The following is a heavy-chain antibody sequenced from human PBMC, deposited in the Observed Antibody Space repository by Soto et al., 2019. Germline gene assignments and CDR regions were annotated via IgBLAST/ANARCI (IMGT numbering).Heavy chain of an antibody. CDR1: GFTFSSYW. CDR3: ARDHGRPMATPANAVDL. J-gene: IGHJ3*01. D-gene: IGHD2-8*01. CDR2: ISTYGSTT. Sequence: EVQLAESGGGLVQPGGSLRLSCAASGFTFSSYWMHWVRQAPGKGLIWVSRISTYGSTTTYSDSAKDRFTISRDNAKNTLYLQMNSLRAEDTGVYFCARDHGRPMATPANAVDLWGQGTMVTVSS. V-gene: IGHV3-74*01.